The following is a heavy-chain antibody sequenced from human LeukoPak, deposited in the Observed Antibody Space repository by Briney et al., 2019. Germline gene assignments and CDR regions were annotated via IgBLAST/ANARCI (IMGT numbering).Heavy chain of an antibody. CDR1: GYTFTSYG. Sequence: ASVKVSCKASGYTFTSYGISWVRQAPGQGPEWMGWISAYNGNTNYAQKLQGRVTMTTDTSTSTAYMELRSLRSDDTAVYYCARDIADIVVVPAARDFDYWGQGTLVTVSS. CDR3: ARDIADIVVVPAARDFDY. J-gene: IGHJ4*02. CDR2: ISAYNGNT. V-gene: IGHV1-18*01. D-gene: IGHD2-2*01.